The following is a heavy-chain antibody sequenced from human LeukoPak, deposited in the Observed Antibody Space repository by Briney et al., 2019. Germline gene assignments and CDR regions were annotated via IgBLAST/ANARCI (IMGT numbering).Heavy chain of an antibody. J-gene: IGHJ6*03. D-gene: IGHD3/OR15-3a*01. CDR1: GYTFTSYD. Sequence: GASLKVSCKASGYTFTSYDINLVRQATGQGLEWMGWMNPSSGNTGYAQKFQGRVIMTKNTSITTAYMDLSSLKSEDTAVYYCARALSWTTESYYYMDVWGKGTTVTVSS. V-gene: IGHV1-8*01. CDR3: ARALSWTTESYYYMDV. CDR2: MNPSSGNT.